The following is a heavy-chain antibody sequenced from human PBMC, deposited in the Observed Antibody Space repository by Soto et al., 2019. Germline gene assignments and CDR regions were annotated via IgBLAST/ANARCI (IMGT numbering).Heavy chain of an antibody. V-gene: IGHV5-51*01. Sequence: GESLKISCKGSGYSFTSYWIGWVRQMPGKGLEWMGIIYPGDSDTRYSPSFQGQVTISADKSISTAYLQWSSLKASDTAMYYCARYNYGGPAKYYYYGMDVWGQGTTVTVSS. D-gene: IGHD4-17*01. J-gene: IGHJ6*02. CDR3: ARYNYGGPAKYYYYGMDV. CDR2: IYPGDSDT. CDR1: GYSFTSYW.